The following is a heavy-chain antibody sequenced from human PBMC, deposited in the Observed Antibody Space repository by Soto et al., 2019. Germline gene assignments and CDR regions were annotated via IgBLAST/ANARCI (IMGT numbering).Heavy chain of an antibody. V-gene: IGHV1-18*01. J-gene: IGHJ5*02. CDR2: ISAYNGNT. CDR3: ARGKASGWIKGFAP. Sequence: QVQLVQSGAEVKKPGASVKVSCKASGYTFTSYGISWVRQAPGQGLEWMGWISAYNGNTNYAQKLQGRATMTTDTSTSTAYLERRSLRSADAAVYYCARGKASGWIKGFAPCGQGALVTVSS. D-gene: IGHD6-19*01. CDR1: GYTFTSYG.